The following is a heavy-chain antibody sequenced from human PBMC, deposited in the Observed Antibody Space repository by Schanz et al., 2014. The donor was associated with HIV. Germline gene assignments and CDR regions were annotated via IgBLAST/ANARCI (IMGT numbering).Heavy chain of an antibody. J-gene: IGHJ4*02. CDR2: INSDNGT. CDR1: GDTFSIYA. CDR3: ARNRYNLLPFDF. D-gene: IGHD2-2*01. Sequence: QVQLVQSGAEVKKPGSSVKVSCKASGDTFSIYAISWVRQAPGQGLEWMGWINSDNGTNYAQEFQGRVAMTRDTSITTASMELSRLRSDDTAIYFCARNRYNLLPFDFWGQGTLVTVSS. V-gene: IGHV1-2*02.